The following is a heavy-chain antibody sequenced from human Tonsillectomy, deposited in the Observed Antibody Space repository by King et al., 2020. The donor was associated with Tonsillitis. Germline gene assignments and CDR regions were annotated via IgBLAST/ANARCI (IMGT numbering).Heavy chain of an antibody. CDR3: AKESLRKLLHFFES. J-gene: IGHJ4*01. CDR2: ISYDGSYK. Sequence: VQLVESGGGAVQPGRSLRLSCAASGFTFSSNGMHWVSQAPGKGMEWVAIISYDGSYKYYADSVKGRFTISRDNSKTTVHLQMNALRREDTAVYYCAKESLRKLLHFFESWGQGTLVTVSS. D-gene: IGHD2-15*01. V-gene: IGHV3-30*18. CDR1: GFTFSSNG.